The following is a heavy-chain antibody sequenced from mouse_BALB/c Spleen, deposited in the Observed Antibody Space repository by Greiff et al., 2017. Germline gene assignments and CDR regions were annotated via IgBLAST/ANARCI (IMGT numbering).Heavy chain of an antibody. V-gene: IGHV5-6-5*01. CDR2: ISSGGST. J-gene: IGHJ2*01. CDR1: GFTFSSYA. Sequence: EVQLVESGGGLVKPGGSLKLSCAASGFTFSSYAMPWVRQTPEKRLEWVASISSGGSTYYPDSVKGRFTISRDNARNIRYLQMNSLRSEDTAMYYCAVRCNGNSCGFDYWGQGTTLTVSS. CDR3: AVRCNGNSCGFDY. D-gene: IGHD1-1*01.